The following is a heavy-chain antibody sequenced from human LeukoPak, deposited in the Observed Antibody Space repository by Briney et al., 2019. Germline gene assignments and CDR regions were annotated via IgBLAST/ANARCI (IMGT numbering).Heavy chain of an antibody. CDR1: GGSISSGGYY. CDR2: MYNSGST. D-gene: IGHD3-16*01. J-gene: IGHJ4*02. V-gene: IGHV4-31*03. Sequence: SQTLSLTCTVSGGSISSGGYYWSWIRQHPGKGLEWIGYMYNSGSTYYNPSLQSRVTISVDTSKNQFSLKLSSVTAADTAVYYCARDSTFDGIDYWGQGTLVTVSS. CDR3: ARDSTFDGIDY.